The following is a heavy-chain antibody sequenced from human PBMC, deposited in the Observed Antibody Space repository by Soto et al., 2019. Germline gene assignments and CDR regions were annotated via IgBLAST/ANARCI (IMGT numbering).Heavy chain of an antibody. V-gene: IGHV1-3*05. CDR3: ARSIVVVTALDY. D-gene: IGHD2-21*02. CDR2: INAGNGNT. J-gene: IGHJ4*02. Sequence: QVQLVQSGAEEKKPGASVKVSCKASGYTFTSYAMHWVRQAPGQRLEWMGWINAGNGNTKYSQKFQVRVTITRDTSASAAHMQLSSLRSEDTAVYYCARSIVVVTALDYWGQGTLVNVSS. CDR1: GYTFTSYA.